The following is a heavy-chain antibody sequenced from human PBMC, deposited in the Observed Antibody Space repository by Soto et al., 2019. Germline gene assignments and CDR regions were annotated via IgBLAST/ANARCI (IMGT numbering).Heavy chain of an antibody. J-gene: IGHJ4*02. CDR1: GGSIRSYY. D-gene: IGHD4-17*01. Sequence: SETLSLTCSVSGGSIRSYYWSWIRQPPGKGLERIGYIYYSGSTNYNPSLKSRDTISVDTSKNQFSLKLSSVTAADTAVYYCARVMSVTTVGYDYWGQGTLVTVS. CDR2: IYYSGST. CDR3: ARVMSVTTVGYDY. V-gene: IGHV4-59*08.